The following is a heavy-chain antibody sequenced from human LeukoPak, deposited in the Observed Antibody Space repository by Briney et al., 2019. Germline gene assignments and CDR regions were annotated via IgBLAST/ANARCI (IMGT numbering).Heavy chain of an antibody. CDR1: GYTFSTYD. CDR3: ARVAGSIDY. Sequence: EASVKVSCKASGYTFSTYDINWVRQATGQGLEWMGWMNPNSGYTGYAQKFQGRVTITGNTSISTVYMELSSLRSDDTAVYYCARVAGSIDYWGQGTLVTVSS. D-gene: IGHD6-19*01. V-gene: IGHV1-8*03. J-gene: IGHJ4*02. CDR2: MNPNSGYT.